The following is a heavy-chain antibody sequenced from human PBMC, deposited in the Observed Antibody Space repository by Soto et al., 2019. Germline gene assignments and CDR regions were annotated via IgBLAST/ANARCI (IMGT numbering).Heavy chain of an antibody. D-gene: IGHD3-10*01. J-gene: IGHJ4*02. CDR1: GYPFTSFG. Sequence: ASVKDSCKASGYPFTSFGFSWLRQAPGQGPEWLGWISGYNGKTKSAQKVQGRVTLTTGTSTTPAHMELRSLRSDDTAVYYCARDKMIDDFGLGTFDYWGQGTVVTVSS. CDR2: ISGYNGKT. CDR3: ARDKMIDDFGLGTFDY. V-gene: IGHV1-18*04.